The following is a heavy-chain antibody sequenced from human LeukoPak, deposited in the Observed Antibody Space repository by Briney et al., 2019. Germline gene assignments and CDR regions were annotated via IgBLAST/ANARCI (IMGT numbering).Heavy chain of an antibody. V-gene: IGHV3-23*01. CDR3: ARDYGDYGDAFDI. J-gene: IGHJ3*02. CDR1: GFSFSSSA. Sequence: GGSLRLSCTASGFSFSSSAMSWVRQAPGKGLEWVSGISGSGGSTYYADSVKGRFTISRDNSMNTLYLQMNSLRAEDTAVYYCARDYGDYGDAFDIWGQGTMVTVSS. CDR2: ISGSGGST. D-gene: IGHD4-17*01.